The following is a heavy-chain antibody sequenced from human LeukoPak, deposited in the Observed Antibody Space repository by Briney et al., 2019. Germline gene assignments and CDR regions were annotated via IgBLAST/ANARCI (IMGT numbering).Heavy chain of an antibody. Sequence: ASVKVSCKASGYTFTSYYMHWVRQAPGQGLEWMGIINPSGGSTSYAQKFQGRVTMTRDMSTSTVYMELSSLRSEDTAVYYCARTPMEGFGELLYGDYYYYMDVWGKGTTVTVSS. CDR2: INPSGGST. D-gene: IGHD3-10*01. V-gene: IGHV1-46*01. CDR3: ARTPMEGFGELLYGDYYYYMDV. J-gene: IGHJ6*03. CDR1: GYTFTSYY.